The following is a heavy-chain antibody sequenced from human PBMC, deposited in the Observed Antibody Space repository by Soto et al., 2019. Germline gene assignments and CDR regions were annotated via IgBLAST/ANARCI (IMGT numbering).Heavy chain of an antibody. CDR2: INAGNGNT. V-gene: IGHV1-3*01. Sequence: ASVKVSCKASGYTFTSYAMHWVRQAPGQRLEWMGWINAGNGNTKYSQKFQARVTITRDTSASTTYMELSSLTSEDTAVYYCARDQGYFDSGGYYFPWGQGTLVTVS. J-gene: IGHJ5*02. CDR3: ARDQGYFDSGGYYFP. CDR1: GYTFTSYA. D-gene: IGHD3-22*01.